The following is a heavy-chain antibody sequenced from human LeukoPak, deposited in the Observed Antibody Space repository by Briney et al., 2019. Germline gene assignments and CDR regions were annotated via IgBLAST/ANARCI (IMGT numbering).Heavy chain of an antibody. CDR3: ARDFYDSSGYSKPFDY. CDR1: GYTFTSYY. D-gene: IGHD3-22*01. Sequence: ASVKVSCKASGYTFTSYYMHWVRQAPGQGLEWMGIINPSGGSTSYAQKFQGRVTMTRDMSTSTVYMELSSLRSEDTAVYYCARDFYDSSGYSKPFDYWGQGTLDTVSS. V-gene: IGHV1-46*03. J-gene: IGHJ4*02. CDR2: INPSGGST.